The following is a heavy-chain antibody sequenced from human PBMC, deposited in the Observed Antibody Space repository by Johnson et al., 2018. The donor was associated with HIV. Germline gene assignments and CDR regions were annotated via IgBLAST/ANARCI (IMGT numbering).Heavy chain of an antibody. CDR1: GFTFSSYA. CDR3: AKESPREYQLPTDAFDI. CDR2: ITGSSGST. V-gene: IGHV3-23*04. J-gene: IGHJ3*02. D-gene: IGHD2-2*01. Sequence: VHLVESGGGLVQPGGSLRLSCAASGFTFSSYAMSCVRQAPGKGLEWVSTITGSSGSTYYADSVTGRFTISRDNSKNTLFLQMNSLRAEDTAVYYCAKESPREYQLPTDAFDIWGQGTMVTVSS.